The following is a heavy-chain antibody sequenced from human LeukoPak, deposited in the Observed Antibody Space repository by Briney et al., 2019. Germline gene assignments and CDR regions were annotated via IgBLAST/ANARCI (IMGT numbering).Heavy chain of an antibody. CDR3: ARPYCSSTSCYGFEAGMGFDP. D-gene: IGHD2-2*01. V-gene: IGHV7-4-1*02. CDR2: INTNTGNP. J-gene: IGHJ5*02. CDR1: GYTFTSYA. Sequence: VASVKVSCKASGYTFTSYAMNWVRQAPGQGLEWMGWINTNTGNPTYAQGFTGRFVFSLDTSVSTAYLQISSLKAEDTAVYYCARPYCSSTSCYGFEAGMGFDPWGQGTLVTVSS.